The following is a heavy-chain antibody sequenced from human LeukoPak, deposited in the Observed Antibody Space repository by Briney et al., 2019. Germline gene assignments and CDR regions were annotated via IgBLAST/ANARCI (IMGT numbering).Heavy chain of an antibody. J-gene: IGHJ6*03. CDR3: ARELGYYMDV. CDR2: IIPIFGTA. Sequence: ASVKVSCKASGGTFSSYAISWVRQAPGQGLEWMVRIIPIFGTANYAQKFQGRVTITTDECTSTAYMGLSSLRSEDTAVYYCARELGYYMDVWGKGTTVTVSS. V-gene: IGHV1-69*05. D-gene: IGHD3-16*01. CDR1: GGTFSSYA.